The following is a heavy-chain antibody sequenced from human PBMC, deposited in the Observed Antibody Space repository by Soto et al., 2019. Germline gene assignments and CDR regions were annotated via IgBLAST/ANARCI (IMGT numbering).Heavy chain of an antibody. Sequence: GGSLRLSCAASGFTFSSYWMHWVRQAPGKGLVWVPRINSDGSSTSYADSVKGRFTISRDNAKNTLYLQMNSLRAEDTAVYYCARVQYQLPYYYYYYMDVWGKGTTVTVSS. J-gene: IGHJ6*03. D-gene: IGHD2-2*01. V-gene: IGHV3-74*01. CDR3: ARVQYQLPYYYYYYMDV. CDR1: GFTFSSYW. CDR2: INSDGSST.